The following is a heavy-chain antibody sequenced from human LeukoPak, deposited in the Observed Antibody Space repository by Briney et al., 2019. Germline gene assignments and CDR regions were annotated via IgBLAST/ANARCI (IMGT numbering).Heavy chain of an antibody. J-gene: IGHJ4*02. CDR1: GGSINSGSYY. CDR3: ARHLYYDSSSIDY. V-gene: IGHV4-61*02. Sequence: SETLSLTCTVSGGSINSGSYYWSWIRQPAGKRLEWIGRIYTSGGTNSNPSLKSRVTISLDTSKSQFSLKLSSVTAADTAVYYCARHLYYDSSSIDYWGQGTLVTVSS. D-gene: IGHD3-22*01. CDR2: IYTSGGT.